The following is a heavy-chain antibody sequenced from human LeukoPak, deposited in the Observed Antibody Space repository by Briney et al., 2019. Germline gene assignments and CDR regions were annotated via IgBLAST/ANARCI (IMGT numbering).Heavy chain of an antibody. CDR2: IYSRGST. D-gene: IGHD4-17*01. CDR1: GGSISSSNYY. J-gene: IGHJ4*02. Sequence: SETLSLTCIVSGGSISSSNYYWGWIRQSPGKGLEWIGSIYSRGSTYYNPSLKSRVTISVDTSKNQFSLKLSSVTAADTAVYYCARVPTVTFFDYWGQGTLVTVSS. CDR3: ARVPTVTFFDY. V-gene: IGHV4-39*01.